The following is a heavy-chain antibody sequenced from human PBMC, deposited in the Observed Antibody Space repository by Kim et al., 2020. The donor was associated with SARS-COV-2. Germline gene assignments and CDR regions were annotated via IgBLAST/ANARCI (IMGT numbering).Heavy chain of an antibody. V-gene: IGHV4-59*13. J-gene: IGHJ4*02. D-gene: IGHD6-6*01. CDR1: GGSISTYY. CDR3: AKGTLASSTSSVWSRNFPTRPRGGLAFDY. CDR2: IYYSGNT. Sequence: SETLSLTCSVSGGSISTYYWSWIRQPPGKGLEWIGYIYYSGNTNYNPSLKSRVSMSLDTSKNQFSLKLSSVTTADTAVYYCAKGTLASSTSSVWSRNFPTRPRGGLAFDYWGQGALVTVSS.